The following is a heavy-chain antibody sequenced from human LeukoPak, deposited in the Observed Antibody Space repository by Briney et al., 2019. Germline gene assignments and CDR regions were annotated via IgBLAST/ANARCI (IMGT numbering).Heavy chain of an antibody. Sequence: SETLSLTCTVSGGSISSSSYYWGWIRQPPGKGLEWIGSIYYSGSTYYNPSLKSRVTISVDTSKNQFSLKLSSVTAADTAVYYCASSGRFWELNWFDPWGQGTLVTVSS. D-gene: IGHD3-3*01. J-gene: IGHJ5*02. CDR2: IYYSGST. CDR1: GGSISSSSYY. V-gene: IGHV4-39*07. CDR3: ASSGRFWELNWFDP.